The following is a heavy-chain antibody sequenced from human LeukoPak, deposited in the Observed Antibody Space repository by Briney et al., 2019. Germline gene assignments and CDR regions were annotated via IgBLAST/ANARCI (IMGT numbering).Heavy chain of an antibody. CDR2: IIPIFGTA. Sequence: ASVKVSCTASGGTFSSYAISWVRQAPGQGLEWMGRIIPIFGTANYAQKFQGRVTITTDESTSTAYMELSSLRSEDTAVYYCARTYYDFWSPSTDYYYYMDVWGKGTTVTVSS. CDR1: GGTFSSYA. D-gene: IGHD3-3*01. J-gene: IGHJ6*03. V-gene: IGHV1-69*05. CDR3: ARTYYDFWSPSTDYYYYMDV.